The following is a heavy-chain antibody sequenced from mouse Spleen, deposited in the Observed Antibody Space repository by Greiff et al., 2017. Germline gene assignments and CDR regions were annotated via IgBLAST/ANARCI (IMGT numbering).Heavy chain of an antibody. CDR2: INPNNGGT. D-gene: IGHD4-1*01. J-gene: IGHJ2*01. CDR1: GYTFTDYY. Sequence: VQLQQSGPELVKPGASVKISCKASGYTFTDYYMNWVKQSHGKSLEWIGDINPNNGGTSYNQKFKGKATLTVDKSSSTAYMELRSLTSEDSAVYYCARLSKLGLDYWGQGTTLTVSS. CDR3: ARLSKLGLDY. V-gene: IGHV1-26*01.